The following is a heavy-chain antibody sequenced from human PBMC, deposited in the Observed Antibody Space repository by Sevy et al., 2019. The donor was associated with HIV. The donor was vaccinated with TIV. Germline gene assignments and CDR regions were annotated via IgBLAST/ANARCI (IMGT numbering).Heavy chain of an antibody. CDR2: ISSSSSDI. J-gene: IGHJ3*02. D-gene: IGHD1-26*01. Sequence: GGSLRLSCAASGFTFSSYSMNWVRQAPGKGLEWVSSISSSSSDIYYADSVKGRFTISRDNAKNSLYLQMNSLRAEDTAVYYCASSVLDSGSRASAFDIWGQGTMVTISS. CDR1: GFTFSSYS. CDR3: ASSVLDSGSRASAFDI. V-gene: IGHV3-21*01.